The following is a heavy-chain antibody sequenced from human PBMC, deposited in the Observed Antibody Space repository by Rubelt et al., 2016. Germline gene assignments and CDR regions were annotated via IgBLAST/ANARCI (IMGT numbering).Heavy chain of an antibody. D-gene: IGHD3-16*01. CDR3: ASPKGDGAFDI. Sequence: GGGLVQPGGSLRLSCVVSGFTFSNYWMHWVRQAPGKGLVWVSRISSDGSSTSYADSVKGRFTISRDNAKNTLYLQMNSLRAEDTAVYYCASPKGDGAFDIWGQGTMVTVSS. V-gene: IGHV3-74*02. CDR1: GFTFSNYW. J-gene: IGHJ3*02. CDR2: ISSDGSST.